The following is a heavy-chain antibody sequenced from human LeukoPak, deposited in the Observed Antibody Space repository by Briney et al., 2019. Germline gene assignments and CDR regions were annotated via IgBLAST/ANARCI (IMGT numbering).Heavy chain of an antibody. D-gene: IGHD3-10*02. V-gene: IGHV3-48*03. CDR3: AELGITMIGGV. CDR2: ISSSGSTI. J-gene: IGHJ6*04. CDR1: GFTFSRYG. Sequence: GGSLRLSCEVSGFTFSRYGMNWVRQAPGKGLEWVSYISSSGSTIYYAGSVKGRFTISRDNAKNSLYLQMNSLRAEDTAVYYCAELGITMIGGVWGKGTTVTISS.